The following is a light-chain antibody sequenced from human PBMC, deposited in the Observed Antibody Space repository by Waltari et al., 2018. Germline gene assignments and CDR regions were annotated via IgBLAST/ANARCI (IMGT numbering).Light chain of an antibody. V-gene: IGKV1-5*03. J-gene: IGKJ1*01. CDR3: QQYKSPPWT. Sequence: DIQMTQSPSTLSASVGDRVTITCRARQSISSWLAWYQQKPGQAPNLLIFKASSLEKGVPSRFSGSGSGTEFTLTINSLQPDDFATYYCQQYKSPPWTFGQGTKVDI. CDR1: QSISSW. CDR2: KAS.